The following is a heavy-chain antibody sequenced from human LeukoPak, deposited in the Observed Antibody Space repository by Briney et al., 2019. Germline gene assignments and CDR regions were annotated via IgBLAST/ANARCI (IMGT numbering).Heavy chain of an antibody. J-gene: IGHJ5*02. CDR3: ARASVEYYYDSSGFSRGNNWFDP. D-gene: IGHD3-22*01. CDR1: GGSISSYY. Sequence: SETLSLTYTVSGGSISSYYWSWIRQPAGKGLEWIGRIYTSGSTNYNPSLKSRVTISVDTSKNQFSLKLSSVTAADTAVYYCARASVEYYYDSSGFSRGNNWFDPWGQGTLVTVSS. CDR2: IYTSGST. V-gene: IGHV4-4*07.